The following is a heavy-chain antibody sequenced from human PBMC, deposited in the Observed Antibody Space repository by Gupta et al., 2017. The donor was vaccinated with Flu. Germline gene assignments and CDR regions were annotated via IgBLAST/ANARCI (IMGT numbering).Heavy chain of an antibody. Sequence: EVQLVESGGGLVQPGGSMRLSCDAAGFTLSSNDMSWVRQAPGRGLEWASFISSRGVTYYGDPVRGRFTISRDNAKNSLYLEMSDLRDEDTAVYYCTAGHWAKWGQGTLVIVSS. CDR1: GFTLSSND. D-gene: IGHD7-27*01. J-gene: IGHJ4*02. CDR3: TAGHWAK. CDR2: ISSRGVT. V-gene: IGHV3-48*03.